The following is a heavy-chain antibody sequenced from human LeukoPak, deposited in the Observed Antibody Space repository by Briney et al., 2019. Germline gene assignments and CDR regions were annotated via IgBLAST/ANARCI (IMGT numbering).Heavy chain of an antibody. CDR2: IKQDGSEK. J-gene: IGHJ4*02. V-gene: IGHV3-7*01. Sequence: GGSLRLSCAASGFTFSSYWMSWVRQAPGEGLEWVANIKQDGSEKYYVDSVKGRFTTSRDTAKNSLYLQMNSLRAEDTAVYYCARELLLWFGELNDGDYWGQGTLVTVSS. D-gene: IGHD3-10*01. CDR3: ARELLLWFGELNDGDY. CDR1: GFTFSSYW.